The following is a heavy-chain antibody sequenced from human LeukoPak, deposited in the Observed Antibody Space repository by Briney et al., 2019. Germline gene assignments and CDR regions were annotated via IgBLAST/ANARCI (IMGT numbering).Heavy chain of an antibody. CDR3: ARRSEQWLGYYFDY. J-gene: IGHJ4*02. Sequence: SETLSLTCTVSGGSISSYYWSWIRQPPGKGLEWIGYIYYSGSTNYNPSLKSRVTISVDTSKNQFSLKLSPVTAADTAMYYCARRSEQWLGYYFDYWGQGTLVTVSS. CDR1: GGSISSYY. V-gene: IGHV4-59*01. CDR2: IYYSGST. D-gene: IGHD6-19*01.